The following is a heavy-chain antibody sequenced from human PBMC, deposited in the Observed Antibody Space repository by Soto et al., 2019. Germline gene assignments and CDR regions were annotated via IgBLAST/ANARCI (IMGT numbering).Heavy chain of an antibody. Sequence: SETLSLTCTVSGGSISSYYWSWIRQPPGKGLEWIGYIYYSGSTNYNPSLKSRVTISVDTSKNQFSLKLSSVTAADTAVYYCARSGEGLYYYMDVWGKGTTVTVSS. J-gene: IGHJ6*03. CDR1: GGSISSYY. V-gene: IGHV4-59*01. CDR3: ARSGEGLYYYMDV. CDR2: IYYSGST. D-gene: IGHD3-10*01.